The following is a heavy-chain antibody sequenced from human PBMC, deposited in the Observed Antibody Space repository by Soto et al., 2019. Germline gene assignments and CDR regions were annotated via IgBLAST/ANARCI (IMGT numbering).Heavy chain of an antibody. CDR2: VYITGST. CDR1: GGSISTFY. CDR3: ARGGRDGFDI. J-gene: IGHJ3*02. V-gene: IGHV4-4*07. Sequence: QVQLQESGPGLVKPSETLSLTCNVSGGSISTFYRNWIRQSAEKGLEWIGRVYITGSTNYHPSLKSRVTMSVDTSKNQFSLKMSSVTAAATAVYYCARGGRDGFDIWGQGTRVTVSS.